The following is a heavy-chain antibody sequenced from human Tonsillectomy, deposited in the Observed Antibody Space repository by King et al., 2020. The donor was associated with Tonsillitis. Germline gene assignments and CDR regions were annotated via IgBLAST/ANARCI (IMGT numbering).Heavy chain of an antibody. CDR3: ARDWSYDILTGTQWYYGMDV. J-gene: IGHJ6*02. CDR2: INPSGST. D-gene: IGHD3-9*01. CDR1: GYTFTSYY. Sequence: VQLVESGAEVKKPGASVKVSCKASGYTFTSYYMHWVRQAPGQGLEWMGIINPSGSTSYAQNFQGRVTMNRDTSTSTVDMELSSRRSEDTAVYYCARDWSYDILTGTQWYYGMDVWGQGTTVTVSS. V-gene: IGHV1-46*03.